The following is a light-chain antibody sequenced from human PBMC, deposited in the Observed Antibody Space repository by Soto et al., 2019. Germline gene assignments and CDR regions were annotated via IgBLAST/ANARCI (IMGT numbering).Light chain of an antibody. CDR2: DAT. CDR3: QKFHDLPIT. CDR1: QDISIF. V-gene: IGKV1-33*01. Sequence: DIQLTHSPPSLSASIGDTVTITCQATQDISIFLNWYQQKTGKAPELLIYDATILETGVPYRLSGSGSGTDFNFTISGLQPEDLATYYCQKFHDLPITCGQGTRLEIK. J-gene: IGKJ5*01.